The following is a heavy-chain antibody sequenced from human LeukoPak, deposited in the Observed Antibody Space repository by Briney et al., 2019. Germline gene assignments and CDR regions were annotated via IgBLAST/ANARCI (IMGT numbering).Heavy chain of an antibody. Sequence: VASVKVSCKASGYTFTSYGISWVRQAPGQGLEWMGWISAYNGNTNYAQKLQGRVTMTTDTSTSTAYMELRSLRSDDTAVYYCARKISGWSTYYFDYWGQGTLVTVSS. CDR2: ISAYNGNT. D-gene: IGHD6-19*01. CDR3: ARKISGWSTYYFDY. J-gene: IGHJ4*02. V-gene: IGHV1-18*01. CDR1: GYTFTSYG.